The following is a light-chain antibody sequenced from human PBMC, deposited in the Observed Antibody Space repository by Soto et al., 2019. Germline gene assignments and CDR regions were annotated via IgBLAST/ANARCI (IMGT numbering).Light chain of an antibody. CDR3: LQTDGSRTWT. J-gene: IGKJ1*01. CDR2: DAS. V-gene: IGKV1-39*01. CDR1: QTIRYS. Sequence: DIQLTQSPSSLSASVGDRVTISCRASQTIRYSLNWYQQKPGKAPKVLIYDASTLQSGVPPRFSGSGSGTDFALTISSLQPEDFGTYYCLQTDGSRTWTFGQGTRVEAK.